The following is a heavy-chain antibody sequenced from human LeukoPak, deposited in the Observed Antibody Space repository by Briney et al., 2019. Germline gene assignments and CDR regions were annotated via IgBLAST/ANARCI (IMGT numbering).Heavy chain of an antibody. J-gene: IGHJ3*02. CDR3: ARVGSSSLLNAFDI. CDR1: GFTVSSNY. V-gene: IGHV3-53*01. Sequence: PGGSLRLSCAASGFTVSSNYMSWVRQAPGKGLEWVSIIYSGGTTYYADSVKGRFTISRDNSKNTLYLQMNSLRAEDTAVYYCARVGSSSLLNAFDIWGQGAMATVSS. CDR2: IYSGGTT. D-gene: IGHD6-13*01.